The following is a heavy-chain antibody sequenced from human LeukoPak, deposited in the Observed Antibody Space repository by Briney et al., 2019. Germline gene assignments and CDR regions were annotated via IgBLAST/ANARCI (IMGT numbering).Heavy chain of an antibody. Sequence: SETLSLTCNISGVPITDYYWSWIRLAPRRGLEWIGYMYYSGDSNSNPSLKSRVTISVDPSKNQFSLSVISVTAADTAVYFCARPTTGPATQGYDSWGQGILVTVAS. CDR2: MYYSGDS. D-gene: IGHD1-1*01. CDR1: GVPITDYY. J-gene: IGHJ4*02. CDR3: ARPTTGPATQGYDS. V-gene: IGHV4-59*08.